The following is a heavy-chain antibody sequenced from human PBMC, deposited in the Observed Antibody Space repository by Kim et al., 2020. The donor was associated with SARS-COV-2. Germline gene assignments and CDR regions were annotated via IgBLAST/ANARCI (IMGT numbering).Heavy chain of an antibody. CDR2: ISSTSSPI. CDR1: GFTFNTYA. CDR3: ARDKSQAHFFGSGTDY. V-gene: IGHV3-48*02. D-gene: IGHD3-10*01. J-gene: IGHJ4*01. Sequence: GGSLGLSCAASGFTFNTYAFHWVRQAPGKGLEWISYISSTSSPIHYADSVKGRFTISRDNAKTSLYLQMNSLRDEDTAVYYCARDKSQAHFFGSGTDYWGQGSRVTVSS.